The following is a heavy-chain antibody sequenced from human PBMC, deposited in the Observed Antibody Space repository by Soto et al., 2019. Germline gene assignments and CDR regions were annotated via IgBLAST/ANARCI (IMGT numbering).Heavy chain of an antibody. V-gene: IGHV4-34*01. CDR3: ARYRLVPRESFDY. J-gene: IGHJ4*02. CDR2: INHSGST. D-gene: IGHD2-2*01. Sequence: SETLSLTCAVYGGSFSGYYWSWIRQPPGKGLEWIGEINHSGSTNYNPSLKSRVTISVDTSKNQFSLKLSSVTAADTAVYYCARYRLVPRESFDYCGQGTLVTVSS. CDR1: GGSFSGYY.